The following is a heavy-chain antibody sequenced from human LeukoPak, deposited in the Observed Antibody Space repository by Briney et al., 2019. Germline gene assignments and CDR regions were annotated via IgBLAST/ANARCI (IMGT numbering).Heavy chain of an antibody. J-gene: IGHJ4*02. D-gene: IGHD2-15*01. CDR2: ISGSGDST. CDR1: GFTFSSYA. Sequence: GGSLRLSCAASGFTFSSYAMSWVRQAPGKGLEWVSAISGSGDSTYYADSVKGRFTISRDNSKNTLYLQVNSLRADDTAVYYCAKGIAIIASTPDYWGQGTLVTVSS. V-gene: IGHV3-23*01. CDR3: AKGIAIIASTPDY.